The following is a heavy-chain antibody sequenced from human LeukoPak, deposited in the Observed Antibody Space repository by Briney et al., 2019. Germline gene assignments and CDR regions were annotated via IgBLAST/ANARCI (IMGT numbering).Heavy chain of an antibody. V-gene: IGHV3-74*01. CDR2: ISSDGSST. CDR3: ASGYYYDSSGYSYYYYYMDV. Sequence: GGSLRLSCAASGFTFSSYWMHWVRQAPGKGLVWVSRISSDGSSTSYADSVKGRFTISRDNAKNTLYLQMNSLRAEDTAVYYCASGYYYDSSGYSYYYYYMDVWGKGTTVTVSS. CDR1: GFTFSSYW. D-gene: IGHD3-22*01. J-gene: IGHJ6*03.